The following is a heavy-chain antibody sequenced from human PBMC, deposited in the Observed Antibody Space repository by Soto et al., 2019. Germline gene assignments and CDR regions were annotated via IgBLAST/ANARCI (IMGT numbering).Heavy chain of an antibody. CDR2: VYFIGNT. V-gene: IGHV4-39*01. J-gene: IGHJ4*02. Sequence: PSETLSLTCTVSGGTVSSSTYYWAWIRQPPGKGLEWIGTVYFIGNTYYHPSLRSRVTISVDTSNNQFSLTLSSVTAADTAIYFCARHPEAYFFCTACYRSNYFVAWGPGTLVNVSS. D-gene: IGHD2-2*01. CDR3: ARHPEAYFFCTACYRSNYFVA. CDR1: GGTVSSSTYY.